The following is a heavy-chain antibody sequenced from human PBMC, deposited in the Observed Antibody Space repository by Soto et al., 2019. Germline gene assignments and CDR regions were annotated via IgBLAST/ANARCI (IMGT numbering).Heavy chain of an antibody. CDR1: GGSISSSNYY. J-gene: IGHJ3*02. D-gene: IGHD3-16*01. V-gene: IGHV4-39*01. CDR2: IYYSGST. Sequence: SETLSLTCTVSGGSISSSNYYWGWIRQPPGKGLEWIGSIYYSGSTAYNSSLKSRVAMSVDTSKNQLSLRLSSVTAADTAVYYCASPTLGAFDIWGQGTMVTVSS. CDR3: ASPTLGAFDI.